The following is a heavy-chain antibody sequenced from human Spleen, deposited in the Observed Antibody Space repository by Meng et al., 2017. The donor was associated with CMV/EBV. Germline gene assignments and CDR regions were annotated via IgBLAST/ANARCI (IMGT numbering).Heavy chain of an antibody. Sequence: GESLKISCSASGFPFSNAWMNWVRQAPGKGLEWVGRIKGKTDGATTDYVEPVEGRFIISRDDSKNTLYLQMNSLKTEDTAVYYCTTDYFDFSRGYEGYFDNWGQGTLVTVSS. V-gene: IGHV3-15*01. CDR3: TTDYFDFSRGYEGYFDN. J-gene: IGHJ4*03. CDR1: GFPFSNAW. D-gene: IGHD3-3*01. CDR2: IKGKTDGATT.